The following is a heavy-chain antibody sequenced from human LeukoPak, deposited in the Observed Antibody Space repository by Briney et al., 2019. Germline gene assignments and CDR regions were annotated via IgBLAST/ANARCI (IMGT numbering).Heavy chain of an antibody. CDR3: ARGRLDGWFDP. J-gene: IGHJ5*02. CDR1: GGSISSYY. Sequence: SETLSLTCTVSGGSISSYYWNWIRQPPGKGLEWIGYIYYSGSTNYNPSLKSRVTILVGTSNNQFSLKLSSVTAADTAVYYCARGRLDGWFDPWGQGTLVTVSS. V-gene: IGHV4-59*01. D-gene: IGHD5-24*01. CDR2: IYYSGST.